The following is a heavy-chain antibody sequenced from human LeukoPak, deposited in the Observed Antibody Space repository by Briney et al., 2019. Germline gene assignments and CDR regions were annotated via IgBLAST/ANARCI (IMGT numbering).Heavy chain of an antibody. CDR1: GGSISSYY. CDR3: ARGLLYYYDSSGYYLDY. D-gene: IGHD3-22*01. Sequence: SETLSLTCTVSGGSISSYYWSWIRQPPGKGLEWIGYIYYSGSTNYNPSLKSRVTISVDTSKNQFSLKLSSVTAADTAVYYCARGLLYYYDSSGYYLDYWGQGTLVTVSS. CDR2: IYYSGST. J-gene: IGHJ4*02. V-gene: IGHV4-59*12.